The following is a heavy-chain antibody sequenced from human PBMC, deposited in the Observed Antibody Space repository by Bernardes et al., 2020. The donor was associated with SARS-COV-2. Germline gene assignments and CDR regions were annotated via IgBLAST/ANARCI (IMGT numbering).Heavy chain of an antibody. D-gene: IGHD4-17*01. CDR2: IYYSGST. CDR3: ARFQFGATLITVTRVGFDY. V-gene: IGHV4-39*01. CDR1: GGSISSSSYY. Sequence: SLTCTVSGGSISSSSYYWGWIRQPPGKGLEWIGSIYYSGSTYYNPSLKSRVTISVDTSKNQFSLKLSSVTAADTAVYYCARFQFGATLITVTRVGFDYWGQGTLVTVSS. J-gene: IGHJ4*02.